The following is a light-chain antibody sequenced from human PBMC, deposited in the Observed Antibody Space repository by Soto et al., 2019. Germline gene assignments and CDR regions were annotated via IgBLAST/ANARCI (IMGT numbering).Light chain of an antibody. CDR2: AAS. CDR3: LQHKTYPYT. J-gene: IGKJ2*01. Sequence: DIQMTQSPSVMSASVGDRVTITCRASQGIANYLIWFQQEPGKAPKRLIFAASSLQSGVPSRFSGRGSGTEFTLTISSLQPEDFASYYCLQHKTYPYTFGQGTKLEIK. CDR1: QGIANY. V-gene: IGKV1-17*03.